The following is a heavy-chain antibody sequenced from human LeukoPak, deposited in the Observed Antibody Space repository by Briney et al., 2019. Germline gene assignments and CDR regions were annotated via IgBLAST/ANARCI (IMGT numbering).Heavy chain of an antibody. J-gene: IGHJ4*02. Sequence: GGSLRLSCAASGFIFSSFGMHWVRQAPGKGLEWVAVMWHDGSYKYYVDSVKGRFTISRDNAKNTLYLQMNSLRAEDTAVYYCASPKYGSSILFLWGQGTLVTVSS. V-gene: IGHV3-33*01. CDR1: GFIFSSFG. D-gene: IGHD6-6*01. CDR2: MWHDGSYK. CDR3: ASPKYGSSILFL.